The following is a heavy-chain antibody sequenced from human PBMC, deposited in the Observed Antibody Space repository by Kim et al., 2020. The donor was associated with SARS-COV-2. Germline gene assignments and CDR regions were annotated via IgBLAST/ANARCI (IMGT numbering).Heavy chain of an antibody. D-gene: IGHD6-19*01. J-gene: IGHJ6*02. V-gene: IGHV4-34*01. Sequence: SETLSLTCAVYGGSFSGYYWSWIRQPPGKGLEWIGEINHSGSTNYNPSLKSRVTISVDTSKNQFSLKLSSVTAADTAVYYCASRRIAVAVGFTQRHWENYYYYYGMDVWGQGTTVTVSS. CDR3: ASRRIAVAVGFTQRHWENYYYYYGMDV. CDR1: GGSFSGYY. CDR2: INHSGST.